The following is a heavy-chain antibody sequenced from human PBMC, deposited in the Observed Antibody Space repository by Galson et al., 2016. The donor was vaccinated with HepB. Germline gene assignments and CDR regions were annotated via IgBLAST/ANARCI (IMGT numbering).Heavy chain of an antibody. CDR1: GGSLSGNF. J-gene: IGHJ6*02. CDR3: ARVPRYGAHDYYGTDV. D-gene: IGHD5-12*01. V-gene: IGHV4-34*01. CDR2: INHSGGT. Sequence: SETLSLTCDVYGGSLSGNFWSWIRQPPGKGLEWIGEINHSGGTNYNPSLKSRVTISLDTSKSQISLKVTSVTAADTAVYYCARVPRYGAHDYYGTDVWGQGTTVTVSS.